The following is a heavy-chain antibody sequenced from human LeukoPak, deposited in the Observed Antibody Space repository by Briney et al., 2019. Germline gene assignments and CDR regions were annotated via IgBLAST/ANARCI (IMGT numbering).Heavy chain of an antibody. D-gene: IGHD3-10*01. J-gene: IGHJ4*02. Sequence: SETLSLTCAVHGGSLSGYYWSLIRQPPGKGLEWIGEIIHIVSPNYNTSLKSRVTISIDTSKNQFSLKLSSVTAAGTAVYYCARGDPYYHGSGSYSPYYFDYWGQGTLVTVSS. V-gene: IGHV4-34*01. CDR1: GGSLSGYY. CDR2: IIHIVSP. CDR3: ARGDPYYHGSGSYSPYYFDY.